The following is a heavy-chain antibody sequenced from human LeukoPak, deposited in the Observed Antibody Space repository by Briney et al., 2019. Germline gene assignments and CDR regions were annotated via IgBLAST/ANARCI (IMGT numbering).Heavy chain of an antibody. Sequence: KHGDSLKISCKGSGYSFTSYRIGWVRQMPGKGLEWMGIIYPGDSDTRYRTSFQAQVTISADKSISTAYLQWSSLKASDTAMYYCARLGQPLPTDYWGQGTLVTVSS. CDR3: ARLGQPLPTDY. V-gene: IGHV5-51*01. CDR2: IYPGDSDT. CDR1: GYSFTSYR. J-gene: IGHJ4*02. D-gene: IGHD2-2*01.